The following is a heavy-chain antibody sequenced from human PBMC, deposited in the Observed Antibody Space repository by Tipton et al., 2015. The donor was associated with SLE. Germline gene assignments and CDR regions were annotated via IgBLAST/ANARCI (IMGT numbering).Heavy chain of an antibody. Sequence: TLSLTCTVSGDSIRSHVYYWSWIRQYPGHSGKGLEWIGYIHFTGSTYYNPSLKSRSTISLDTSKNQFSLKLTSVTAADTAVYYCTRRAVAINYWGQGTLVTVSP. D-gene: IGHD6-19*01. CDR2: IHFTGST. V-gene: IGHV4-31*03. CDR1: GDSIRSHVYY. CDR3: TRRAVAINY. J-gene: IGHJ4*02.